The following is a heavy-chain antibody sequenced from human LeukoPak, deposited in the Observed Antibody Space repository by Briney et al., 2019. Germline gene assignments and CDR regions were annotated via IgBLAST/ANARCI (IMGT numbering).Heavy chain of an antibody. CDR3: ARGGDGKNYVVFDY. Sequence: PSETLSLTCAVYGGSFSGYYWSWIRQPPGKGLEWIGEINHSGSTNYNPSLKSRVTISVDTSKNQFSLKLSSVTAADTAVYYCARGGDGKNYVVFDYGAREP. J-gene: IGHJ4*02. V-gene: IGHV4-34*01. CDR1: GGSFSGYY. CDR2: INHSGST. D-gene: IGHD5-24*01.